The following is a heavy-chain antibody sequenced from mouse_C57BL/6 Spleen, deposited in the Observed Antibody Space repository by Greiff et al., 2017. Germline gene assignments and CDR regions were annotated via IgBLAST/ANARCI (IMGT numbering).Heavy chain of an antibody. J-gene: IGHJ4*01. Sequence: VQLQQPGAELVMPGASVKLSCKASGYTFTSYWMHWVKQRPGQGLEWIGEIDPSDSYTNYNQKFKGKSTLTVDKSSSTAYMQLSSLTSEDSAVYYCARRGLRLGAMDYWGQGTSVTVSS. V-gene: IGHV1-69*01. CDR1: GYTFTSYW. CDR2: IDPSDSYT. CDR3: ARRGLRLGAMDY. D-gene: IGHD3-2*02.